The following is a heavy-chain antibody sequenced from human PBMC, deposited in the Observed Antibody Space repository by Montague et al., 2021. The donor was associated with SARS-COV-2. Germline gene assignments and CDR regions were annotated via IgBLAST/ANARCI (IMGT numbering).Heavy chain of an antibody. CDR1: GFSLSTTGVG. J-gene: IGHJ2*01. D-gene: IGHD6-19*01. CDR2: IGWDDDT. V-gene: IGHV2-70*01. Sequence: PALVKPTQTLTLTCTFSGFSLSTTGVGVGWIRQPPGKALEWLALIGWDDDTYYSTSLKTRLVISKDTSKNQVVLTMTDMDPVDTGTYYCARIPEYSSGGGPDWYFDLWGRGTLVTVSS. CDR3: ARIPEYSSGGGPDWYFDL.